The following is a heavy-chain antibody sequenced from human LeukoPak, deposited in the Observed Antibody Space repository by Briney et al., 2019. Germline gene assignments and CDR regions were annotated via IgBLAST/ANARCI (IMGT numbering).Heavy chain of an antibody. CDR2: IIPIFGTA. J-gene: IGHJ5*02. V-gene: IGHV1-69*13. CDR1: GGTFSSYA. D-gene: IGHD3-3*01. Sequence: GASVKVSCKASGGTFSSYAISWVRQAPGQGLEWMGGIIPIFGTANYAQKSQGRVTITADESTSTAYMELSSLRSEDTAVYYCARSKDYDFWSGYRNWFDPWGQGTLVTVSS. CDR3: ARSKDYDFWSGYRNWFDP.